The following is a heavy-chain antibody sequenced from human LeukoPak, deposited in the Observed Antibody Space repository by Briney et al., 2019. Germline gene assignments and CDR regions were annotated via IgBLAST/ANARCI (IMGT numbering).Heavy chain of an antibody. CDR3: ASVGLGELYYFDY. CDR1: GGSISSSNW. V-gene: IGHV4-4*02. Sequence: PSGTLSLTCAVSGGSISSSNWWSWVRQPPGKGLEWIGEIYHSGSTNYNPSLKSRVTISVDKSKNQFSLKLSSVTAADTAVYYCASVGLGELYYFDYWGQGTLVTVSS. J-gene: IGHJ4*02. D-gene: IGHD3-16*01. CDR2: IYHSGST.